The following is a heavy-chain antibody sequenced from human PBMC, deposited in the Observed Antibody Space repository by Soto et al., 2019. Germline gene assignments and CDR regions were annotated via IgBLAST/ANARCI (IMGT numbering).Heavy chain of an antibody. CDR1: GFTFSTYA. D-gene: IGHD2-2*01. V-gene: IGHV3-23*01. Sequence: GGSLRLSCAASGFTFSTYAMSWVRQAPGKGLEWVSAISRSGGSTYYADSVKGRFTISRDNSKNTLYVQMNSLRAEDTAVYYCAKDEDIVVVPSALDYWGQGTLVTVSS. J-gene: IGHJ4*02. CDR3: AKDEDIVVVPSALDY. CDR2: ISRSGGST.